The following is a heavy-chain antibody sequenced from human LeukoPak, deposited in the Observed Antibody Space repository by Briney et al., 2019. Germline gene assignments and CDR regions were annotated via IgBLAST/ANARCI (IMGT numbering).Heavy chain of an antibody. Sequence: GGSLRLSCAASGFTFSNAWMSWVRQAPGKGLEWVGRIKSKTDGGTTDYAAPVKGRFTISRDDSKNTLYLQMNSLKTEDTAAYYCTTDSSGYYYYYYGMDVWGQGTTVTVSS. V-gene: IGHV3-15*01. CDR1: GFTFSNAW. J-gene: IGHJ6*02. D-gene: IGHD3-22*01. CDR3: TTDSSGYYYYYYGMDV. CDR2: IKSKTDGGTT.